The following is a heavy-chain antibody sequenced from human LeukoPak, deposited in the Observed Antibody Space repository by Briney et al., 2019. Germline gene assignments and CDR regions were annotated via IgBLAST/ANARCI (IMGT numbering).Heavy chain of an antibody. CDR3: ARDIVGATGVDY. J-gene: IGHJ4*02. Sequence: ASVKVSCKASGGTFSSYAISWVRQAPGQGLKWMGIINPSGGSTSYAQKFQGRVTMTRDTSTSTVYMELSSLTSEDTAVYYCARDIVGATGVDYWGQGTPVTVSS. CDR2: INPSGGST. V-gene: IGHV1-46*01. CDR1: GGTFSSYA. D-gene: IGHD1-26*01.